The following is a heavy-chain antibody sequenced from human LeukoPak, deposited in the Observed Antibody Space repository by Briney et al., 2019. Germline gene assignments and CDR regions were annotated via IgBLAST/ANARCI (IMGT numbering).Heavy chain of an antibody. J-gene: IGHJ5*02. CDR3: ARGITIFGVVILSRNWFDP. Sequence: SETLSLTCAVYGGSFSGYYWSWIRQPPGRGLEWIGEINHSGSTNYNPSLKSRVTISVDTSKNQFSLKLSSVTAADTAVYYCARGITIFGVVILSRNWFDPWGQGTLVTVSS. CDR1: GGSFSGYY. V-gene: IGHV4-34*01. CDR2: INHSGST. D-gene: IGHD3-3*01.